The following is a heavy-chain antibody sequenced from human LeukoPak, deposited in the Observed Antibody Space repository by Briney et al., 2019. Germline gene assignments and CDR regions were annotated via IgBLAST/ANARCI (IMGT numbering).Heavy chain of an antibody. CDR3: AREITQVGYNWFDP. V-gene: IGHV4-4*07. CDR1: GGSISSYY. J-gene: IGHJ5*02. D-gene: IGHD1-14*01. CDR2: IYTSGST. Sequence: PSETLSLTCTVSGGSISSYYWSWIRQPAGKGLEWIGRIYTSGSTNYNPSLKSRVTMSVDTSKNQFSLKLSSVTAADTAVYYCAREITQVGYNWFDPWGQGTLVTVSS.